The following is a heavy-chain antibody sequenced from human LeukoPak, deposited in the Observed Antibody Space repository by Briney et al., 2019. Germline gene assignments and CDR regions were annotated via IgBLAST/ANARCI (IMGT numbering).Heavy chain of an antibody. CDR2: IYHSGST. J-gene: IGHJ4*02. V-gene: IGHV4-38-2*01. CDR3: ARAIQSGGYFDY. D-gene: IGHD5-18*01. Sequence: SETLSLTCAVSGYSISSGYYWGWIRRPPGKGLERIGSIYHSGSTYYNPSLTSRVTISVDTSKNQFSLKLNSVTAADTAVYYCARAIQSGGYFDYWGQGILVTVSS. CDR1: GYSISSGYY.